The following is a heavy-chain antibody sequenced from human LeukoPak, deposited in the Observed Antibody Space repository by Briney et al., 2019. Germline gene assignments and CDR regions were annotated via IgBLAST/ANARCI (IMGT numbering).Heavy chain of an antibody. CDR2: ISYDGSNK. J-gene: IGHJ4*02. Sequence: PGRTLRLSCAASGFTFSSYAMHCVRHAPGKGLEWVAVISYDGSNKYYADSEKGRFTISRDNYKNTLYLQINSLRAEDTAVYYCARDSNFKYGSGSYGFDYWGQGTLVTVSS. D-gene: IGHD3-10*01. V-gene: IGHV3-30*04. CDR3: ARDSNFKYGSGSYGFDY. CDR1: GFTFSSYA.